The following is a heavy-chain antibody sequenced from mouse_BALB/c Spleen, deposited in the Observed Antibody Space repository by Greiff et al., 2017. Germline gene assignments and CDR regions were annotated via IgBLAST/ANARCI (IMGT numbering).Heavy chain of an antibody. Sequence: EVMLVESGGGLVQPGGSMKLSCVASGFTFSSYWMSWVRQSPEKGLEWVAEIRLKSDNYATHYAESVKGKFTISRDDSKSRLYLQMNSLRAEDTGIYYCTTTATYYAMDYWGQGTSVTVSS. J-gene: IGHJ4*01. CDR1: GFTFSSYW. CDR3: TTTATYYAMDY. V-gene: IGHV6-6*02. D-gene: IGHD1-2*01. CDR2: IRLKSDNYAT.